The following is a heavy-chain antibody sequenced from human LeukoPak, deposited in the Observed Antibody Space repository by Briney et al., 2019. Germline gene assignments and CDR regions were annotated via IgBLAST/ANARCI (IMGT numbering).Heavy chain of an antibody. CDR2: IRYDGSDE. CDR1: GFTFSSYD. CDR3: ARLLVYNSGGEAFDY. J-gene: IGHJ4*02. D-gene: IGHD2-8*01. V-gene: IGHV3-30*02. Sequence: PAGSLRPSCAASGFTFSSYDIHWVRQAPGKGLEWLTFIRYDGSDEYYADSVKGRFTISRDNAKNSLYLQVNSLRAEDTAVYYCARLLVYNSGGEAFDYWGQGTLVTVSS.